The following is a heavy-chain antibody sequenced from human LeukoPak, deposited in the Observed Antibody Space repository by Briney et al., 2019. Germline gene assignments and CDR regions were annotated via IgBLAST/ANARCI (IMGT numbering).Heavy chain of an antibody. Sequence: SETLSLTCTVSGYSISSGYYWGWIRPPPGQGLEWIGSIYHSGSTYHNPSLKSRVTISVDTSKNQFSLNLSSVTAADTAVYYCARDRNLYTSILTFDYWGQGTLVTVSS. CDR2: IYHSGST. V-gene: IGHV4-38-2*02. J-gene: IGHJ4*02. D-gene: IGHD1-14*01. CDR1: GYSISSGYY. CDR3: ARDRNLYTSILTFDY.